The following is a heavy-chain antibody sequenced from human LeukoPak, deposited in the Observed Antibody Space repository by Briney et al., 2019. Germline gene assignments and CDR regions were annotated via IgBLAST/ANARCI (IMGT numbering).Heavy chain of an antibody. V-gene: IGHV1-8*01. CDR3: VRGRFIAGAGD. D-gene: IGHD1-26*01. CDR1: GFTLTIYD. J-gene: IGHJ1*01. CDR2: MNGNSGDT. Sequence: ASVKVSCKTSGFTLTIYDINWVRQATGQGLEWMGWMNGNSGDTGYARKFQGRVTVARNTSISTAYMELSNLRSEDTAVYYCVRGRFIAGAGDWGQGTPVTVPS.